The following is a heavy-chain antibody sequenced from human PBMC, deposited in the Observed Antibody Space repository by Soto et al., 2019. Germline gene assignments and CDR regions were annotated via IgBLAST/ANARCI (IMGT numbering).Heavy chain of an antibody. CDR3: ASHVSEQYLLPSGAFNI. J-gene: IGHJ3*02. CDR2: ITPNSGAT. CDR1: GFTFSDFY. V-gene: IGHV1-2*02. Sequence: ASVKVSCKASGFTFSDFYLHWVRQATRQGLEWMGWITPNSGATDYAQKFQGSITMTRDTSINTAYMELSRLRSDDTAVYYCASHVSEQYLLPSGAFNIWGQGTMVTVSS. D-gene: IGHD3-10*01.